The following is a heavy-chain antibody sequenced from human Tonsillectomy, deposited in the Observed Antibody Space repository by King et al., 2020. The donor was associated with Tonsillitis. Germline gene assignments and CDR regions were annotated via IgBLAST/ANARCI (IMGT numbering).Heavy chain of an antibody. CDR1: GGSISSSHW. CDR2: IYHSGST. CDR3: ARGGGVYYDVLTGYSNDPFDI. D-gene: IGHD3-9*01. J-gene: IGHJ3*02. Sequence: QLQESGPGLVKPSGTLSLTCAVSGGSISSSHWWSWVRQPPGKGLEWIGEIYHSGSTNYNPSLNSRVTISVDTSKNQFSLRLSAVTAADTAVYYCARGGGVYYDVLTGYSNDPFDIWGQGTMVTVSS. V-gene: IGHV4-4*02.